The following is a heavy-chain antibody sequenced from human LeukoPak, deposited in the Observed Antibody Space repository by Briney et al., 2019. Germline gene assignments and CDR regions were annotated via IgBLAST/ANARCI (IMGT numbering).Heavy chain of an antibody. CDR3: ARDGSYSPRCRFDP. V-gene: IGHV7-4-1*01. CDR2: INTNTGNP. J-gene: IGHJ5*02. D-gene: IGHD1-26*01. CDR1: GYTFTTYA. Sequence: GASVKVSCKASGYTFTTYAMNWVRQAPGQGLEWMGWINTNTGNPTYAQGFTGRFVFSLDTSVSTAYLQIGSLKAEDTAVYYCARDGSYSPRCRFDPWGQGTLVTVSS.